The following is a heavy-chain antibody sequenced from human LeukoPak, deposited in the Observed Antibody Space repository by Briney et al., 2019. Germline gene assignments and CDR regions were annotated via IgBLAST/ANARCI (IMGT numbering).Heavy chain of an antibody. V-gene: IGHV3-11*06. CDR1: GFAFSDYY. J-gene: IGHJ3*02. Sequence: PGGSLRLSCAASGFAFSDYYMSWIRQAPGKGLEWVSSISSSSSYIYYADSVKGRFTISRDNAKNSLYLQMNSLRAEDTAVYYCARDPGGTIFGVVIRHHDAFGIWGQGTMVTVSS. D-gene: IGHD3-3*01. CDR3: ARDPGGTIFGVVIRHHDAFGI. CDR2: ISSSSSYI.